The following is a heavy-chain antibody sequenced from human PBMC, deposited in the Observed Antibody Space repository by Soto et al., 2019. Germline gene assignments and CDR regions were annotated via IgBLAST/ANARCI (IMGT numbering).Heavy chain of an antibody. Sequence: PSDTLSLTCNFSGGSIYTYYWTWIRQSPGKGLEWIGYISDGGLTNYNPSLKSRVTISVDTSKKQVSLKLSSVSAADTAIYFCAGYCRSSICTEPQY. V-gene: IGHV4-59*01. CDR2: ISDGGLT. J-gene: IGHJ1*01. CDR1: GGSIYTYY. CDR3: AGYCRSSICTEPQY. D-gene: IGHD2-2*01.